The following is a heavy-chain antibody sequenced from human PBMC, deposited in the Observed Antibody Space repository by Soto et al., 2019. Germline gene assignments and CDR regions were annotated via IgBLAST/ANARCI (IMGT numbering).Heavy chain of an antibody. J-gene: IGHJ3*02. CDR1: GFTVSSNY. CDR3: AGYCLTIGCHLDAFDI. D-gene: IGHD2-15*01. CDR2: FYAGGST. Sequence: GGSLRLSCAASGFTVSSNYMSWVRQAPGKGLEWVSVFYAGGSTYYADSVQGRFTISRDSSKNTVYLQMHSLSAEDTAVYYCAGYCLTIGCHLDAFDIWGQGTMVTVSS. V-gene: IGHV3-66*01.